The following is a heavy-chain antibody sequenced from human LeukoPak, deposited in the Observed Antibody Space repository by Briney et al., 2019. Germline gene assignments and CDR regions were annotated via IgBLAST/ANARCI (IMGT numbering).Heavy chain of an antibody. J-gene: IGHJ1*01. CDR1: GFTFSNYW. V-gene: IGHV3-7*01. Sequence: GGSLILSCVASGFTFSNYWMAWIRPAPGRGLEWVANINKDGSEKYYLDSVRGRFTISRDNAKNSLYLQMNSLGAEDTAVYYCVRELVVGPAEYFQSWGQGTLVTVSS. CDR2: INKDGSEK. CDR3: VRELVVGPAEYFQS. D-gene: IGHD2-15*01.